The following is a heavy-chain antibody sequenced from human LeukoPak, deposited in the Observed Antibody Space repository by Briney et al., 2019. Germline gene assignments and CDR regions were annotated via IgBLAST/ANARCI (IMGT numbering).Heavy chain of an antibody. D-gene: IGHD2-2*01. CDR1: GGTFSSYA. CDR3: ASGKGDCSSTSCNYYCGMDV. Sequence: GASVKVSCKASGGTFSSYAISWVRQAPGQGLEWMGRIIPILGIANYAQKFQGRVTITADKSTSTAYMELSSLRSEDTAVYYCASGKGDCSSTSCNYYCGMDVWGQGTTVTVSS. J-gene: IGHJ6*02. V-gene: IGHV1-69*04. CDR2: IIPILGIA.